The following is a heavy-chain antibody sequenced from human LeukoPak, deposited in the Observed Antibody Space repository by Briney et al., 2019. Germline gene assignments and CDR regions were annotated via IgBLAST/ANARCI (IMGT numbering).Heavy chain of an antibody. CDR3: ARAVSVVPGEPSERYFDY. J-gene: IGHJ4*02. CDR2: IYYSGST. Sequence: SETLSLTCTVSGGSISSGGYYWSWIRQHPGKGLEWIGYIYYSGSTYYNPSLKSQVTISVDTSKNQFSLKLSSVTAADTAVYYCARAVSVVPGEPSERYFDYWGQGTLVTVSS. V-gene: IGHV4-31*01. D-gene: IGHD2-2*01. CDR1: GGSISSGGYY.